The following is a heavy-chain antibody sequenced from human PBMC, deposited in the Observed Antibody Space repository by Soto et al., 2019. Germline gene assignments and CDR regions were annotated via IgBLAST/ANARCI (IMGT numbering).Heavy chain of an antibody. D-gene: IGHD2-15*01. CDR3: ARGLGWTFDY. V-gene: IGHV4-31*02. CDR1: GGSISSGGYY. CDR2: IYYSGST. Sequence: SETLSLTXTVSGGSISSGGYYWSWIRQHPGKGLEWIGYIYYSGSTYYNPSLKSRVTISVDTSKNQFSLKLSSVTAADTAVYYCARGLGWTFDYWGQGTLVTVSS. J-gene: IGHJ4*02.